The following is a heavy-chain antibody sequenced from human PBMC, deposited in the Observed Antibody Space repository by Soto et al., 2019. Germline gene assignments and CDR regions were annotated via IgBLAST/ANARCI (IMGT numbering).Heavy chain of an antibody. J-gene: IGHJ4*02. V-gene: IGHV2-5*02. D-gene: IGHD3-16*02. Sequence: QITLKESGPTLVKPTQTLTLTCTFSGFSLSTTNMGVGWIRQPPGKALEWLTHIYWDHDKRYSPYLKSRLTITKHTSKNQVVLTMTNMDPVHTATYYCIHIFNSNSVSYRYFSHWGQETLVTVSS. CDR1: GFSLSTTNMG. CDR3: IHIFNSNSVSYRYFSH. CDR2: IYWDHDK.